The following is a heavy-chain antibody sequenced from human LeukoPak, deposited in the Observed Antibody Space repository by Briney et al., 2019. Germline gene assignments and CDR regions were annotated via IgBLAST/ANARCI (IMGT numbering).Heavy chain of an antibody. CDR3: AREYCSGGSCYLDY. V-gene: IGHV4-59*01. D-gene: IGHD2-15*01. CDR1: GGSISSYY. J-gene: IGHJ4*02. CDR2: IYYSGST. Sequence: PSETLSLTCTVSGGSISSYYWSWIRRPPGKGLEWIGYIYYSGSTNYNPSLKSRVTISVDTSKNQFSLKLSSVTAADTAVYYCAREYCSGGSCYLDYWGQETLVTVSS.